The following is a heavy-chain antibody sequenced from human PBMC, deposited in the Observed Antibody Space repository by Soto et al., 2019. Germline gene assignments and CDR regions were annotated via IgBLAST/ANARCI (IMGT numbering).Heavy chain of an antibody. V-gene: IGHV1-69*01. Sequence: QVQLVQSGAEVKKPGSSVKVSCKASGGTFSSYAISWVRQAPGQGLEWMGGIIPIFGTANYAQKFQGRVTITADESTSTAYMELSSLRSEDTAVYYCARDYDFWSGYFHDALDIWGQGTMVTVSS. J-gene: IGHJ3*02. CDR1: GGTFSSYA. CDR2: IIPIFGTA. D-gene: IGHD3-3*01. CDR3: ARDYDFWSGYFHDALDI.